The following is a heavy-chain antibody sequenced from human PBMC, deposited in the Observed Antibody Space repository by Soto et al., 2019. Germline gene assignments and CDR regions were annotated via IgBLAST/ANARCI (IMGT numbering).Heavy chain of an antibody. CDR2: FDPEDGET. CDR1: GYTLTELS. J-gene: IGHJ4*02. Sequence: ASVKVSCKVSGYTLTELSMHWVRQAPGKGLEWMGGFDPEDGETIYAQKFQGRVTMTEDTSTDTAYMELSSLRSEDTAVYYCAKDLRPRLLSGYAWNYWGKETPVTVPS. CDR3: AKDLRPRLLSGYAWNY. D-gene: IGHD5-12*01. V-gene: IGHV1-24*01.